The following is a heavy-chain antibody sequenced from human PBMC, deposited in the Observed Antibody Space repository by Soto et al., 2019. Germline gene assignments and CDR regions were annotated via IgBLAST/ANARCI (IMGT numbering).Heavy chain of an antibody. CDR2: IITIFGTA. CDR3: ESGRYCSVGSCYSENWLDP. Sequence: QVQLVQSGAEVKKPGSSVKVSCKASGGTFSSYAISWVRQGPGQGLEWMGGIITIFGTANYAQQFQGRVTISTDEPRRTAYMQLSSLRSELKAVDYCESGRYCSVGSCYSENWLDPWGQGALVTVSS. D-gene: IGHD2-15*01. CDR1: GGTFSSYA. V-gene: IGHV1-69*01. J-gene: IGHJ5*02.